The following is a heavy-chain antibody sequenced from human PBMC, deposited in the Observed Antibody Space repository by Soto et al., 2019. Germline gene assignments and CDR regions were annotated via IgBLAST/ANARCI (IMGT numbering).Heavy chain of an antibody. V-gene: IGHV1-46*01. Sequence: GASVKVSCKASGYTFTSYYMHWVRQAPGQGLEWMGIINPSGGSTSYAQKFQGRVTMTGDTSTSTVYMELSSLRSEDTAVYYCARDRVMVRGVIITQFRYYYGMDVWGQGTTVTVSS. CDR1: GYTFTSYY. D-gene: IGHD3-10*01. J-gene: IGHJ6*02. CDR3: ARDRVMVRGVIITQFRYYYGMDV. CDR2: INPSGGST.